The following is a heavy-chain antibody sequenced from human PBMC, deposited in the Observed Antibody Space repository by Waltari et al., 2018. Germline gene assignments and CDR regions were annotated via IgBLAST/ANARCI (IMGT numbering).Heavy chain of an antibody. D-gene: IGHD3-3*01. CDR2: IYTSGRA. V-gene: IGHV4-61*09. CDR3: ALVRVVNAFDI. J-gene: IGHJ3*02. CDR1: GVSMRSGEYY. Sequence: ESGPGLVKPLQTLSLTCTVSGVSMRSGEYYWSWIRQPAGKGLEWIGYIYTSGRATYNPSLKSRVSMSIDTFKNQFSLNLKSVTAADTAVYYCALVRVVNAFDIWGQGTMVTVSS.